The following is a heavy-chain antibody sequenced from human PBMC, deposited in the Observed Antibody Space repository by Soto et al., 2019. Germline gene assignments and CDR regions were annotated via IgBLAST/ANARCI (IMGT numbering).Heavy chain of an antibody. Sequence: SSETLSLTCTVSGDSFTGNYWSWIRQPPSKGLEWIGYIYSSGATNYRSSLRSRVTMSVDSSKKQFSLNLTSVTAADTAVYYCARQTIFGVVTLDFWGRGTLVTVSS. CDR2: IYSSGAT. CDR3: ARQTIFGVVTLDF. CDR1: GDSFTGNY. J-gene: IGHJ4*02. V-gene: IGHV4-59*01. D-gene: IGHD3-3*01.